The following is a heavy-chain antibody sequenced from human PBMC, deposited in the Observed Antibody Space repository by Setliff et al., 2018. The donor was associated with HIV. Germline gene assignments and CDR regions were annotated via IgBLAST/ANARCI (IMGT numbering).Heavy chain of an antibody. CDR2: IWNDGSTT. CDR3: ARAGSSAWYGGYYLDY. V-gene: IGHV3-30*02. D-gene: IGHD6-19*01. J-gene: IGHJ4*02. CDR1: GFTFSNYG. Sequence: PGGSLRLSCATSGFTFSNYGMHWVRQAPGKGLEWVALIWNDGSTTTYADSVEGRFTISRDNAKNSLYLQMTSLRPEDTAIYYCARAGSSAWYGGYYLDYWGPGMLVTVSS.